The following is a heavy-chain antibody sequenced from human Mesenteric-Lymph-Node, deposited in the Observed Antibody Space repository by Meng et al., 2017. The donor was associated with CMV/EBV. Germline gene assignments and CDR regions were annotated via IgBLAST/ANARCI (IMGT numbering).Heavy chain of an antibody. Sequence: LSLTCAASGFIFSNFAMHWVRQAPGKGLEWVSVMSYDGSNKYYADSVKGRFTISRDNSENTLYLQMSSLRGEDTAVYYCAKAPGGMYYSNSYFDYWGQGTLVTVSS. D-gene: IGHD4-11*01. CDR3: AKAPGGMYYSNSYFDY. CDR1: GFIFSNFA. J-gene: IGHJ4*02. CDR2: MSYDGSNK. V-gene: IGHV3-33*06.